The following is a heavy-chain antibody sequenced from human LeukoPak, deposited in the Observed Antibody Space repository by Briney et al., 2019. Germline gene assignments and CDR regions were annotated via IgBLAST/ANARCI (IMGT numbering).Heavy chain of an antibody. CDR1: GFTFSSYW. D-gene: IGHD3-22*01. J-gene: IGHJ5*02. Sequence: GGSLRLSCAASGFTFSSYWMHWVRQAPGKGLVWVSRINSDGSSTSYADSVKGRFTISRDNAKNTLYLQMNSLRAEDTAVYYCARPPQPDTYYYDGSGYYSAWGQGTLVTVSS. CDR3: ARPPQPDTYYYDGSGYYSA. V-gene: IGHV3-74*01. CDR2: INSDGSST.